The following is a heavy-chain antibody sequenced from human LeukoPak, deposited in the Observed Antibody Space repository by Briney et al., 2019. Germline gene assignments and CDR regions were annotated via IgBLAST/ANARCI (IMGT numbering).Heavy chain of an antibody. V-gene: IGHV3-23*01. CDR2: ISGSGGSA. Sequence: GGSLRPSCAASGFTFSSYAMSWVRQAPGKGLEWVSAISGSGGSAYYADSVKGRFTISRDNSKNTLYLQMNSLRAEDTAVYYCAKSQIGSYDSGFDYWGQGTLVTVSS. CDR3: AKSQIGSYDSGFDY. J-gene: IGHJ4*02. D-gene: IGHD1-26*01. CDR1: GFTFSSYA.